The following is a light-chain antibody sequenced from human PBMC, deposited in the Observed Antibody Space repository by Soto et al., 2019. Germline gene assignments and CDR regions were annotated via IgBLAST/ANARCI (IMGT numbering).Light chain of an antibody. J-gene: IGKJ1*01. CDR3: QQYNNYSWT. CDR2: KAS. Sequence: DIQMTQFPSTLSASVGDRVTITCRASQSISNRLAWFQQKSGEAPNLLIHKASSLESGVPSRFSGSGSGTEFTLNIRSLQPDDFASYYCQQYNNYSWTFGQGNKVEIK. CDR1: QSISNR. V-gene: IGKV1-5*03.